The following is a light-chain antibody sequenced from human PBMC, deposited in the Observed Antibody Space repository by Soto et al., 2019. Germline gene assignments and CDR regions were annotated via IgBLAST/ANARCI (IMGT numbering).Light chain of an antibody. CDR3: QQVYSYPLT. Sequence: DRVMTQSPATLSVSPGDRATLSCRASQTISSNLAWYQQKPGQAPRLLIHSASTRATGIPARFSGSGSGTEFTLTISSLQSEDFATYYCQQVYSYPLTFGGGTKVEIK. J-gene: IGKJ4*01. CDR2: SAS. CDR1: QTISSN. V-gene: IGKV3-15*01.